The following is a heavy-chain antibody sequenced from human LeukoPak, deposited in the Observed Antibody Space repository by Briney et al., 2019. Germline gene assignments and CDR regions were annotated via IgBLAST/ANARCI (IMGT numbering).Heavy chain of an antibody. D-gene: IGHD2-2*01. CDR2: ISNGGVST. J-gene: IGHJ4*02. V-gene: IGHV3-23*01. CDR1: GFTFSTYA. Sequence: PGESLRLSCAASGFTFSTYAMTWVRQPPGKGVDWFSVISNGGVSTYYADSVKGRFTISRDNSQNTLYLEMNSLRAEDTALYYCAKLSSVSSQDFDYWGQGTLVTVSS. CDR3: AKLSSVSSQDFDY.